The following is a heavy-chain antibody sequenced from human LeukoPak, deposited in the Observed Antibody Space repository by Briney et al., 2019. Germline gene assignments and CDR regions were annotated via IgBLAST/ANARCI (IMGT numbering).Heavy chain of an antibody. CDR2: IRYDGSHK. Sequence: GGSLRRSCAASGFIISNYGRHWLRQAPGKGLEWVSFIRYDGSHKHYADSVKGRFTISRENSKKTLYLQMNSLRPEDTAIYHCAKDLLTEGSYGSGIDWFDPWGQGAQVTVSS. CDR1: GFIISNYG. D-gene: IGHD3-10*01. J-gene: IGHJ5*02. CDR3: AKDLLTEGSYGSGIDWFDP. V-gene: IGHV3-30*02.